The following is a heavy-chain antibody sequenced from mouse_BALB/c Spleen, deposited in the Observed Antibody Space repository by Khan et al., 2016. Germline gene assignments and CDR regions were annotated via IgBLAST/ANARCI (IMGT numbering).Heavy chain of an antibody. Sequence: EVELVESGGGLVKPGGSLKLSCAASGFDFSTYDMSWVRQTPEKRLEWVATISCGGSYTFYPDSVKGRFTISRNNARDTLYLQMSSLRSEDTALYYCSIVYYYGSSSFYFDYWGQGTSLTVSS. J-gene: IGHJ2*02. V-gene: IGHV5-9*02. CDR2: ISCGGSYT. CDR1: GFDFSTYD. CDR3: SIVYYYGSSSFYFDY. D-gene: IGHD1-1*01.